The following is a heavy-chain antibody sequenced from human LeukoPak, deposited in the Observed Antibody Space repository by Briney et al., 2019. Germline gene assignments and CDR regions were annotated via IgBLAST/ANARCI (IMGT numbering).Heavy chain of an antibody. V-gene: IGHV4-34*01. CDR3: ARTYYYDSSGYYALDV. J-gene: IGHJ6*02. CDR2: INHSGST. D-gene: IGHD3-22*01. CDR1: GGSFSGYY. Sequence: TSETLSLTCAVYGGSFSGYYWSWIRQPPGKGLEWIREINHSGSTSYNPSLKSRVTISVDTSKNQFSLKLSSVTAADTAVYYCARTYYYDSSGYYALDVWGQGTTVTVSS.